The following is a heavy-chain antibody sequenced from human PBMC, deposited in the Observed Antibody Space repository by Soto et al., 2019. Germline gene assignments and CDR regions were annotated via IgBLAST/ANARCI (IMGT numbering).Heavy chain of an antibody. CDR1: GGSISSSNW. J-gene: IGHJ6*02. D-gene: IGHD1-26*01. V-gene: IGHV4-4*02. CDR3: ARVSGSYYYGMDV. Sequence: QVQLQESGPGLVKPSGTLPLTCAVSGGSISSSNWWSWVRQPPGKGLEWIGEIYHSGSTNYNPSLKSRVPISVDKSKNQFSLKLSSVTAADTAVYYCARVSGSYYYGMDVWGQGTTVTVSS. CDR2: IYHSGST.